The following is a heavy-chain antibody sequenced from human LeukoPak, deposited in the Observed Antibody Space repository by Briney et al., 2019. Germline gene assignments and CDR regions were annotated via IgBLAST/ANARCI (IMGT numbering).Heavy chain of an antibody. CDR3: ARHYYISSGYFLYYFDY. CDR2: MYYSGST. CDR1: GGSISNSNYY. V-gene: IGHV4-39*01. D-gene: IGHD3-22*01. Sequence: SETLSLTCTVSGGSISNSNYYWGWIRQPPEKGLEWIGSMYYSGSTDYNPSLKSRVTISVDTSKNQFYLKLSSVTAADTAVYYCARHYYISSGYFLYYFDYWGQGTLVTVSS. J-gene: IGHJ4*02.